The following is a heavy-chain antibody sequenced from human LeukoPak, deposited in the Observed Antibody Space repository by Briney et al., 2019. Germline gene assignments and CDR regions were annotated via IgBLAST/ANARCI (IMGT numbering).Heavy chain of an antibody. CDR3: AKDRSYSSFFDY. CDR2: IRYDGSNK. V-gene: IGHV3-30*02. J-gene: IGHJ4*02. Sequence: AGSLRLSCAASGFTFSSYGMHWVRQAPGKGLEWVAFIRYDGSNKYYADSVKGRFTISRDNSKNTLYLQMNSLRAEETAVYYCAKDRSYSSFFDYWGQGTLVTVSS. CDR1: GFTFSSYG. D-gene: IGHD1-26*01.